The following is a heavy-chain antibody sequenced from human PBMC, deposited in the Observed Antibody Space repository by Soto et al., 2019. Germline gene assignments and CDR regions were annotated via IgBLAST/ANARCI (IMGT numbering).Heavy chain of an antibody. Sequence: GESLKISCAASGFTFSSYAMSWVRQAPGKGLEWVSAISGSGGSTYYADSVKGRFTISRDNSKNTLYLQMNSLRAEDTAVYYCAKAAGIVGATYYYYGMDVWGQGTTVTVSS. D-gene: IGHD1-26*01. CDR3: AKAAGIVGATYYYYGMDV. J-gene: IGHJ6*02. V-gene: IGHV3-23*01. CDR2: ISGSGGST. CDR1: GFTFSSYA.